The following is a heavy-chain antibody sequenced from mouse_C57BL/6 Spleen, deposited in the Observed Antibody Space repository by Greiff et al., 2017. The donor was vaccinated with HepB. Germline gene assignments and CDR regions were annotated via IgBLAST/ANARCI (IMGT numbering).Heavy chain of an antibody. CDR2: IRNKANGYTT. CDR3: ARYPDGYYSLYWYFDV. D-gene: IGHD2-3*01. CDR1: GFTFTDYY. V-gene: IGHV7-3*01. J-gene: IGHJ1*03. Sequence: EVKLVESGGGLVQPGGSLSLSCAASGFTFTDYYMSWVRQPPGKALEWLGFIRNKANGYTTEYSASVKCRFTISRDNSQNILYLQMNALRAEDSATYYSARYPDGYYSLYWYFDVWGTGTTVTVSS.